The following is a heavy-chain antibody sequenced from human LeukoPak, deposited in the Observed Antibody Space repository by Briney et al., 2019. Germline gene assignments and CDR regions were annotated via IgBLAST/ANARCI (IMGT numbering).Heavy chain of an antibody. CDR3: ASGAGTVGNFDY. J-gene: IGHJ4*02. D-gene: IGHD6-19*01. Sequence: SQTLSLTCAVSGGSISSGGYSWSWIRQPPGKGLEWIGYISHSGSTYYNPSLKSRVTISVDRSKNQLYLKLSSVTAADTAVYYCASGAGTVGNFDYWGQGTLVTVSS. CDR2: ISHSGST. CDR1: GGSISSGGYS. V-gene: IGHV4-30-2*01.